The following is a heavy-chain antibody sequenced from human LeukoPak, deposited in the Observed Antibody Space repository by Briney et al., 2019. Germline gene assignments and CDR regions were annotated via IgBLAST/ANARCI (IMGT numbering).Heavy chain of an antibody. CDR1: GFTVSSTY. Sequence: GGSLRLSCAASGFTVSSTYMSWVRQAPGKGLEWVSVIYSGGNIYYIESVKGRFTISRDTSKNTLYLQMNSLRAEDTAVYFCAGRHCSGGGCYFAGADPFDYWGQGALVTVSS. CDR3: AGRHCSGGGCYFAGADPFDY. CDR2: IYSGGNI. J-gene: IGHJ4*02. D-gene: IGHD2-15*01. V-gene: IGHV3-53*01.